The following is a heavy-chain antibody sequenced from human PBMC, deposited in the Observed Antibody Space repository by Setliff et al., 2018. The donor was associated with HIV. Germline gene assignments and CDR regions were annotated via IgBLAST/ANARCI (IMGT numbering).Heavy chain of an antibody. CDR2: IFSDDEK. J-gene: IGHJ4*02. Sequence: SGPTVVNPTETLTLTCTVSGFSLSNTRMGVSWIRQPPGKALEWLTHIFSDDEKSYSTSLKSRLTISKDTSKSQVVLTMTNLDPVDTATYYCARLMKTYYYDTSGYYAPWGNFDHWGQGTLVTVSS. CDR3: ARLMKTYYYDTSGYYAPWGNFDH. V-gene: IGHV2-26*01. CDR1: GFSLSNTRMG. D-gene: IGHD3-22*01.